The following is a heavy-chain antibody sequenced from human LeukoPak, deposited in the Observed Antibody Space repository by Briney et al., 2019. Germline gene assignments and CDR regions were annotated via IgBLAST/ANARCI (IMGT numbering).Heavy chain of an antibody. V-gene: IGHV4-59*01. D-gene: IGHD3-22*01. J-gene: IGHJ3*02. Sequence: PSETLSLTCAVYGGSFSGYYWSWIRQPPGKGLEWIGYIYYSGSTNYNPSLKSRVTISVDTSKNQFSLKLSSVTAADTAVYYCARGPMIVGSLVVDIWGQGTMVTVSS. CDR3: ARGPMIVGSLVVDI. CDR2: IYYSGST. CDR1: GGSFSGYY.